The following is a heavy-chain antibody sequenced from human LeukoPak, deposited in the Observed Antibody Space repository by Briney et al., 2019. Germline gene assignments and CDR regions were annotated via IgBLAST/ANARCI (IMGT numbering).Heavy chain of an antibody. CDR1: RFTFSSYA. V-gene: IGHV3-23*01. J-gene: IGHJ3*02. D-gene: IGHD3-10*01. CDR3: ARDTHYYGSGSPAFDI. Sequence: GGSLRLSCAASRFTFSSYAMSWVRQAPGKGLEWVSAISGSGGSTYYADSVKGRFTISRDNAKNSLYLQMNSLRAEDTALYYCARDTHYYGSGSPAFDIWGQGTMVTVSS. CDR2: ISGSGGST.